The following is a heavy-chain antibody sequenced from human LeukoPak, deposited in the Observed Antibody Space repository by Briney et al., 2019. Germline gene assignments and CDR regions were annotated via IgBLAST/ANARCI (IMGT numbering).Heavy chain of an antibody. CDR1: GFTFSSYS. CDR2: ISSSSYI. Sequence: GGSLRLSCAASGFTFSSYSMNWVRQAPGKGLEWVSSISSSSYIYYADSVKGRFTISRDNAKNSLYLQMDSLRAEDTAVYYCAREVVPAATGVCDYWAREPWSPSPQ. D-gene: IGHD2-2*01. CDR3: AREVVPAATGVCDY. J-gene: IGHJ4*02. V-gene: IGHV3-21*01.